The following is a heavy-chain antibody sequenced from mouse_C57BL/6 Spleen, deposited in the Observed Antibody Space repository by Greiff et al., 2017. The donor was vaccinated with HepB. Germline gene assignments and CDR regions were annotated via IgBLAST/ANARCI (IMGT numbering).Heavy chain of an antibody. V-gene: IGHV1-76*01. D-gene: IGHD1-1*01. CDR1: GYTFTDYY. J-gene: IGHJ2*01. CDR3: ARAGEDGSSSYFDY. Sequence: QVQLKESGAELVRPGASVKLSCKASGYTFTDYYINWVKQRPGQGLEWIARIYPGSGNTYYNEKFKGKATLTAEKSSSTAYMQLSSLTSEDSAVYFCARAGEDGSSSYFDYWGQGTTLTVSS. CDR2: IYPGSGNT.